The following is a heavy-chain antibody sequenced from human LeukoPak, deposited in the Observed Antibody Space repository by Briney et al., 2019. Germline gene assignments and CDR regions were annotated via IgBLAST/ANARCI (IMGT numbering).Heavy chain of an antibody. V-gene: IGHV3-7*01. J-gene: IGHJ4*02. Sequence: GESLKISCAASGFTFSTYWMSWVRQAPGKGLEWVANIKQDGSEKYYVDSVKGRFTISRDNAKNSLYLQMNSLRAEDTAVYYCAVWEYYYDTSGYFDQWGQGTLVTVSS. CDR3: AVWEYYYDTSGYFDQ. D-gene: IGHD3-22*01. CDR2: IKQDGSEK. CDR1: GFTFSTYW.